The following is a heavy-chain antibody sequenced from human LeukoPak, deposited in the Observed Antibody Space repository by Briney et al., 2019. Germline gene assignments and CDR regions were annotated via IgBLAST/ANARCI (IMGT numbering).Heavy chain of an antibody. CDR2: ISAYNGDT. V-gene: IGHV1-18*01. CDR1: GYTFKTYS. Sequence: ASVKVSCKVSGYTFKTYSFTWVRQAPGQGLEWMGRISAYNGDTNYAQKFQGRVALTADTFTSTGYMELASLRSDDTAVYYCAFRGVIPNYFDYWGQGSLVTVPS. D-gene: IGHD3-10*01. J-gene: IGHJ4*02. CDR3: AFRGVIPNYFDY.